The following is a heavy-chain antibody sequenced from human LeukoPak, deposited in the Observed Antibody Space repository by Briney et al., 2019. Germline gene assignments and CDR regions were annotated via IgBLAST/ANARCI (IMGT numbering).Heavy chain of an antibody. CDR1: GYNFSNNW. V-gene: IGHV5-51*01. D-gene: IGHD6-19*01. Sequence: GASIQIFCHGSGYNFSNNWIGWVRQMPGQGLERIWITIPVDSDTRYTPSFEGQVTNSTDKSTSTAYLQWHSLKAPDTAMYYCAGRLYSSGWYWFDIGGQETLATVSS. J-gene: IGHJ5*02. CDR3: AGRLYSSGWYWFDI. CDR2: TIPVDSDT.